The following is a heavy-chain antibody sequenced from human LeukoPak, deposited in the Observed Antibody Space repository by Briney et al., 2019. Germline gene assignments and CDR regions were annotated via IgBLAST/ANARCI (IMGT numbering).Heavy chain of an antibody. D-gene: IGHD7-27*01. CDR1: GGSISSGGYY. CDR2: IYHSGST. J-gene: IGHJ2*01. V-gene: IGHV4-30-2*01. Sequence: PSQTLSLTCTVSGGSISSGGYYWSWIRQPPGKGLEWIGYIYHSGSTYYNPSLKSRVTISVDRSKNQFSLKLSSVTAADTAVYYCARVELGIGWYFDLWGRGTLVTVSS. CDR3: ARVELGIGWYFDL.